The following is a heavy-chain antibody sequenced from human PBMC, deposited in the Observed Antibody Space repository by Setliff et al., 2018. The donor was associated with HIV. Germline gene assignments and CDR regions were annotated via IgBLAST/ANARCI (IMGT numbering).Heavy chain of an antibody. CDR1: GFLFNRYS. CDR2: ISNSSRYY. V-gene: IGHV3-21*01. D-gene: IGHD3-10*01. J-gene: IGHJ3*01. Sequence: GGSLRLSCSASGFLFNRYSLNWVLQAPGGGPEWVASISNSSRYYWVKDRYGDSVRGRFTISGDYAKNSVYLQMNSLRVEDSAVYYCAREVLRGVDDAFGLWGRGTVVTVSS. CDR3: AREVLRGVDDAFGL.